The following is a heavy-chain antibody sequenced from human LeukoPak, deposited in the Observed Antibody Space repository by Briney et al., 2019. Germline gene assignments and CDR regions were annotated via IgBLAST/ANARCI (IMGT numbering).Heavy chain of an antibody. CDR1: GGSISSSSYY. D-gene: IGHD2-15*01. Sequence: PSETLSLTCTVSGGSISSSSYYWSWIRQPPGKGLEWIGEINHSGSTNYNPSLKSRVTISVDTSKNQFSLKLSSVTAADTAVYYCARQGWSTYYFDYWGQGTLVTVSS. CDR3: ARQGWSTYYFDY. J-gene: IGHJ4*02. V-gene: IGHV4-39*07. CDR2: INHSGST.